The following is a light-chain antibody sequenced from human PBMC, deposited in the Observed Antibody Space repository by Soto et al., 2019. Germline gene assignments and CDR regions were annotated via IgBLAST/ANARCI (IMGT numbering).Light chain of an antibody. CDR1: QSINTY. CDR2: DAA. CDR3: QHRYNWPLT. V-gene: IGKV3-11*01. J-gene: IGKJ4*01. Sequence: EIVLTQSPATLSLSPGEKATLSCRASQSINTYLGWYQQKPGQAPRLLIYDAANRATGVPARFSGSGSETDFTLTITNLEPEDFAVYYCQHRYNWPLTFGAGTKVEI.